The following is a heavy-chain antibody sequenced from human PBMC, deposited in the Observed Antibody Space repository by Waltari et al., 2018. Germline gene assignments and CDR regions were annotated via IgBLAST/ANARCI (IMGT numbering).Heavy chain of an antibody. CDR3: AILYYYDSYGMDV. Sequence: QVQLQQWGAGLLKPSETLSLTCAVYGGSFSGYYWIWIGQPPGKGLEWIGEINHSGSTNYNPSLKSRVTISVDTSKNQFSLKLSSVTAADTAVYYCAILYYYDSYGMDVWGQGTTVTVSS. D-gene: IGHD3-22*01. CDR2: INHSGST. J-gene: IGHJ6*02. CDR1: GGSFSGYY. V-gene: IGHV4-34*01.